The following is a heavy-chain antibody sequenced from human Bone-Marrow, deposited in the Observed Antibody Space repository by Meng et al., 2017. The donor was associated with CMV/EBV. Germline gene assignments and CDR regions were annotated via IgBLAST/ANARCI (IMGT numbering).Heavy chain of an antibody. CDR1: GFTFSSYW. V-gene: IGHV3-74*01. Sequence: GGSLRLSCAASGFTFSSYWMSWVRQAPGNGLVWVSRINNDGSSTSYADSVKGRFTISRDNAKNTLYLQMNSLRAEDTAVYYCARDTRDYTGWYPWGQGTLVTVSS. CDR3: ARDTRDYTGWYP. CDR2: INNDGSST. D-gene: IGHD6-19*01. J-gene: IGHJ5*02.